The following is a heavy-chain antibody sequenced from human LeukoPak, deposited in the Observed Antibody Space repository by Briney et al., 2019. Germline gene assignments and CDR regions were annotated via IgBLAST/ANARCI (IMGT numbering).Heavy chain of an antibody. D-gene: IGHD3-9*01. V-gene: IGHV1-2*02. CDR2: INPHNGET. J-gene: IGHJ4*02. Sequence: GASVNVSCKTSGYTFIGYYMNWVRQAPGQGLEWMGWINPHNGETNYAQKFQGRVTMTTDTSISTAYMDLSRPRLDDTAVYYCAREGSPLMRSFDWFDNWGQGTLVTVSS. CDR3: AREGSPLMRSFDWFDN. CDR1: GYTFIGYY.